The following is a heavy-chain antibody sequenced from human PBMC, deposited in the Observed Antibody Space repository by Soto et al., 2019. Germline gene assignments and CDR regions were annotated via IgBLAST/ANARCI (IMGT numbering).Heavy chain of an antibody. V-gene: IGHV1-69*13. D-gene: IGHD2-15*01. J-gene: IGHJ6*02. CDR1: GCIFNNYA. CDR2: IIPMFGTL. CDR3: ARGLRTGNYGMDV. Sequence: SVKVSCKASGCIFNNYAISCVRQAPGQVLEWMGGIIPMFGTLNYAQKFQGRVTIAADESTSTAYMELTSLRSEDTAVYYCARGLRTGNYGMDVWGQGTTVTVSS.